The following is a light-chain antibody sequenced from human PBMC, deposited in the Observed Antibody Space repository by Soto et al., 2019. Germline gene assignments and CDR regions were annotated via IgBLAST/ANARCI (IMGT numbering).Light chain of an antibody. Sequence: DIQMTQSPSSGSSSVGYIVTITCRSSQGINRWLAWYQQKLGKAPKLLIFDASSLQSGVPSRFSGSGSGTDFTLTISSLQPEDFETYYCQQANSVPLTFGGGTKVDIK. CDR1: QGINRW. J-gene: IGKJ4*01. CDR3: QQANSVPLT. CDR2: DAS. V-gene: IGKV1D-12*01.